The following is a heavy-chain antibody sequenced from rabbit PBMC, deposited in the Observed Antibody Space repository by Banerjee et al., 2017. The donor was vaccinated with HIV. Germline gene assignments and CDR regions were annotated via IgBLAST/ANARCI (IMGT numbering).Heavy chain of an antibody. J-gene: IGHJ6*01. CDR1: GLSFSSSSY. CDR3: ARAPYTGSSFSSYGMDL. V-gene: IGHV1S40*01. Sequence: QSLEESGGDLVKPGASLTLTCTASGLSFSSSSYMCWVRQAPGKGLEWIGCIYAGSSGDTYYANWAKGRFTISKTSSTTVTLQMTSLTAADTATYFCARAPYTGSSFSSYGMDLWGPGTLVTVS. D-gene: IGHD8-1*01. CDR2: IYAGSSGDT.